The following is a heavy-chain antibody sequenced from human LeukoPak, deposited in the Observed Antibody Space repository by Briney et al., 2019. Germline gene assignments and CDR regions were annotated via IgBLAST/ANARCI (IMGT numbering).Heavy chain of an antibody. Sequence: YSGSTNYNPSLKSRVTISVDTSKNQFSLKLSSVTAADTAVYYCARASYDFWSGYYPAIDYWGQGTLVTVSS. CDR2: YSGST. J-gene: IGHJ4*02. CDR3: ARASYDFWSGYYPAIDY. V-gene: IGHV4-59*01. D-gene: IGHD3-3*01.